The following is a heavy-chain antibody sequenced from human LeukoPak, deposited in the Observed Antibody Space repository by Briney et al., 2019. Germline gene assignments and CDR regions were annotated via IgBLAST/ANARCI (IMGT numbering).Heavy chain of an antibody. Sequence: PGGSLRLSCAASGFTCSSYAMHWVRQAPGKGLEWVAVISYDGSNKYYADSVKGRFTSSRDNSKNTLYLQMNSLRAEDTAVYYCARGGITMIVVVIYWGQGTLVTVSS. J-gene: IGHJ4*02. D-gene: IGHD3-22*01. CDR3: ARGGITMIVVVIY. V-gene: IGHV3-30-3*01. CDR2: ISYDGSNK. CDR1: GFTCSSYA.